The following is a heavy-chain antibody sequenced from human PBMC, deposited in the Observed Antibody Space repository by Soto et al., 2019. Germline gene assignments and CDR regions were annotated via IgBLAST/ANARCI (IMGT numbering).Heavy chain of an antibody. V-gene: IGHV3-21*01. CDR1: GFTFSSYS. Sequence: GESLKISCAASGFTFSSYSMNWVRQAPGKGLEWVSSISSSSSYIYYADSVKGRFTISRDNAKNSLYLQMNSLRAEDTAVYYCARDQAAAGINSYWYFDLWGRGTLVTVSS. D-gene: IGHD6-13*01. CDR2: ISSSSSYI. CDR3: ARDQAAAGINSYWYFDL. J-gene: IGHJ2*01.